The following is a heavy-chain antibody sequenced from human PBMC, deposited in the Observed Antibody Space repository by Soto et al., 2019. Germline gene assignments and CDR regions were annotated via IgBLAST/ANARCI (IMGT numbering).Heavy chain of an antibody. Sequence: QVQVVESGGGVVQPGRSLRLSCAASGFAFTNYGMHWVRQAPGEGLEWVAFVSNDGSKKYYADSVKGRFTISRDNSENIVYLQMTSLRPDDTAVFYCARDVAMPTGLGLGYWGQGTLVTVSS. J-gene: IGHJ4*02. V-gene: IGHV3-30*03. CDR1: GFAFTNYG. CDR2: VSNDGSKK. D-gene: IGHD2-2*01. CDR3: ARDVAMPTGLGLGY.